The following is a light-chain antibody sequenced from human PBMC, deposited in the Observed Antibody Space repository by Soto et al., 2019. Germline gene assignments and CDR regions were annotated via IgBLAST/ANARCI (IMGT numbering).Light chain of an antibody. CDR2: KAS. CDR3: QQYNSYSWT. Sequence: IQMTQSPSSLSPSVGDRVTITCRASQSISSWLAWYQQTPGKAPKLLIYKASRLESGVPSRFSCSGAGTECTRTISSLQPDDFATDYCQQYNSYSWTFGQGTKVDIK. J-gene: IGKJ1*01. CDR1: QSISSW. V-gene: IGKV1-5*03.